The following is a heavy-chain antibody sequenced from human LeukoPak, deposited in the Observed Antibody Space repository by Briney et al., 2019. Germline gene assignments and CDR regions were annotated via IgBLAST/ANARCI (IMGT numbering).Heavy chain of an antibody. V-gene: IGHV3-66*01. CDR2: IYSGGST. Sequence: PGGSLRLSCAASGFTVSSNHMSWVRQAPGEGLEWVSVIYSGGSTYYADSVKGRFTISSDNSKNTLYLQMNSLRAEDTAVYYCAREAYYDSSGYYYWGQGTLVTVSS. CDR3: AREAYYDSSGYYY. D-gene: IGHD3-22*01. J-gene: IGHJ4*02. CDR1: GFTVSSNH.